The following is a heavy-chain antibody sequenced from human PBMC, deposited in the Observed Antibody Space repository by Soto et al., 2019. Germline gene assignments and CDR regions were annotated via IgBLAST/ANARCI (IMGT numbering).Heavy chain of an antibody. CDR3: ARDKSYYGSGSYPPDAFDI. V-gene: IGHV1-2*02. D-gene: IGHD3-10*01. CDR1: GYTFTGYY. Sequence: ASVKVSCKASGYTFTGYYMHWVRQAPGQGLEWMGWINPNSGGTNYAQKFQGRVTMTRDTSISTAYMELSRLRSDDTAVYYCARDKSYYGSGSYPPDAFDIWCQGTMVTVSS. CDR2: INPNSGGT. J-gene: IGHJ3*02.